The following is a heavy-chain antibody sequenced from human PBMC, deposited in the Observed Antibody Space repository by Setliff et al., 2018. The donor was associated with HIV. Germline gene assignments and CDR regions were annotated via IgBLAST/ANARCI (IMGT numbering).Heavy chain of an antibody. CDR3: AKNARDYYYYYMDV. J-gene: IGHJ6*03. CDR2: IRYDGSDK. V-gene: IGHV3-30*02. Sequence: GGSLRLSCAASGFTFSSHGMYWVRQAPGKGLEWVTFIRYDGSDKYYADSVKGRFTISRDNSKNTLYLQMNSLRTEDTAVYYCAKNARDYYYYYMDVWGKGTTVTVS. CDR1: GFTFSSHG.